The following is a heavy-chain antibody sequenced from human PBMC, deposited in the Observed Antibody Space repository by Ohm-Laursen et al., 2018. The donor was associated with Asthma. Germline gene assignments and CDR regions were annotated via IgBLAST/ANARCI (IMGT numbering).Heavy chain of an antibody. D-gene: IGHD6-19*01. Sequence: SETLSLTCAISGDRVSSNIAAWNWIRQSPSRGLEWLGRTYFRFKWYNDYAVSVKSRITINPDTSKNQFSLQLNSVTPEDTAVYYCARGNLERIGLAGTYYYFGMDVWGQGTTVTVSS. CDR1: GDRVSSNIAA. CDR2: TYFRFKWYN. CDR3: ARGNLERIGLAGTYYYFGMDV. J-gene: IGHJ6*02. V-gene: IGHV6-1*01.